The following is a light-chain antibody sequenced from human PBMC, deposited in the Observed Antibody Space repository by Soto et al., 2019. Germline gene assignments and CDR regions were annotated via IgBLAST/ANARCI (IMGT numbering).Light chain of an antibody. V-gene: IGKV3-20*01. CDR2: GAS. CDR1: QSVSNNY. J-gene: IGKJ1*01. CDR3: LQHNSYPWT. Sequence: EIVLTQSPVTLSLSPGERATLSCRASQSVSNNYLAWYQQKPGQAPRLLIYGASNRATGIPDRFSGSGSGTEFTLTISSLQPEDFATYYCLQHNSYPWTFGQGTKVDIK.